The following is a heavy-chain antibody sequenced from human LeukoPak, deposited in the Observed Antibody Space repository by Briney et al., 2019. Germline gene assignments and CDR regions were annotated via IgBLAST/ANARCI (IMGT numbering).Heavy chain of an antibody. D-gene: IGHD6-13*01. V-gene: IGHV3-21*01. J-gene: IGHJ6*02. CDR1: GFTFSSYS. CDR3: ARDQAAAVPWYYYYGMDV. CDR2: ISSSSSYI. Sequence: GGSLRLSCAAYGFTFSSYSMNWIRQAPGKGLEWVSSISSSSSYIYYAESVKGRFTISRDNAKNSLYLQMNSLRAEGTAVYYCARDQAAAVPWYYYYGMDVWGQGTTVTVSS.